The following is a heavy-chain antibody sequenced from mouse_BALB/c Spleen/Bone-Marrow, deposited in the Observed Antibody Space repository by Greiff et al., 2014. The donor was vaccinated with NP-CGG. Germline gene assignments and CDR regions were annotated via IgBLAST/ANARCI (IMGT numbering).Heavy chain of an antibody. CDR1: GYAFSGSW. Sequence: QVQLQQSGPELVKPGASVKISCKASGYAFSGSWMNWVKQRHGKGLEWIGRIYPEDGATSYNEKFKGKATLTADTSSSTAYMQLSSLSSGDSAVYFCVRGGNYRFDYWGQGTTLTVSS. V-gene: IGHV1-82*01. CDR3: VRGGNYRFDY. J-gene: IGHJ2*01. D-gene: IGHD2-1*01. CDR2: IYPEDGAT.